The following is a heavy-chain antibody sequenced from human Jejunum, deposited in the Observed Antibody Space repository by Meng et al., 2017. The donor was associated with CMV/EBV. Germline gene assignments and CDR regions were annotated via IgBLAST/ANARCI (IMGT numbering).Heavy chain of an antibody. CDR3: AAEYQLLNVPYLES. J-gene: IGHJ4*02. D-gene: IGHD3-10*01. Sequence: GFMFSNFYMNWVRQAPGKGLECVAVISHDGSKTYYADSVRGRFTISRDDSKNSVYLQLNNLKDEDTGVYYCAAEYQLLNVPYLESWGQGTQVTVSS. V-gene: IGHV3-30*12. CDR1: GFMFSNFY. CDR2: ISHDGSKT.